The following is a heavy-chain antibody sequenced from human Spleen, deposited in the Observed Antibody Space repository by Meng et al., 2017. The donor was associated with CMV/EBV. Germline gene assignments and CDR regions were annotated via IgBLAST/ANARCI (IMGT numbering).Heavy chain of an antibody. CDR2: ISSSGSTI. J-gene: IGHJ4*02. CDR1: GFTFSDYY. D-gene: IGHD2-2*01. CDR3: ARDGGYCSSTSCYSVGLDY. Sequence: GGSLRLSCAASGFTFSDYYMSWIRQAPGKGLEWVSYISSSGSTIYYADSVKGRFTISRDNAKNSLYLQMNSLRAEDTAVYYCARDGGYCSSTSCYSVGLDYWGQGTLVTVSS. V-gene: IGHV3-11*01.